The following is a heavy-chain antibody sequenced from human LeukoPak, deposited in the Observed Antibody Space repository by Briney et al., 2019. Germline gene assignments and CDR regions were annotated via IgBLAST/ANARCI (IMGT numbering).Heavy chain of an antibody. V-gene: IGHV4-59*12. CDR1: GGSISNYY. J-gene: IGHJ3*02. Sequence: SETLSLTCTVSGGSISNYYWSWIRQPPGKGLEWIGYISHSGSTNYSPSLKSRVTISLDTSKNQFSLKLSSVTAADTAVYYCARVSVVYGDPVGAFDIWGQGTMVTVSS. CDR3: ARVSVVYGDPVGAFDI. D-gene: IGHD4-17*01. CDR2: ISHSGST.